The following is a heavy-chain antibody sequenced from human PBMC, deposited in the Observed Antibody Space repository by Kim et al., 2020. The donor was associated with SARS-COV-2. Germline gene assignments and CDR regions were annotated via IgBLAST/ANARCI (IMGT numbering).Heavy chain of an antibody. CDR1: GASISINTFY. CDR3: GRRPPSGPPGD. D-gene: IGHD3-16*01. J-gene: IGHJ1*01. CDR2: VHHSGST. Sequence: SETLSLTCTVSGASISINTFYWGWIRQPPGKGLEWVGGVHHSGSTSYNPSLMSSASVSVDSSRNQFFLRLTSVTASDTAVYYCGRRPPSGPPGDWGQGIL. V-gene: IGHV4-39*01.